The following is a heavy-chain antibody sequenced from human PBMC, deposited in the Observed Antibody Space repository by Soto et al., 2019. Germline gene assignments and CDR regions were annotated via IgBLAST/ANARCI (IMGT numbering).Heavy chain of an antibody. V-gene: IGHV4-39*01. CDR3: ARLSAAVTPPI. J-gene: IGHJ4*02. CDR1: GGSISNSNYY. CDR2: IYYRGNT. D-gene: IGHD6-13*01. Sequence: QLQLQESGPGLVKPSETLSLTCTVSGGSISNSNYYWGWIRQSPGKGLEWIGNIYYRGNTYYNPSLKIRIAMSVDTSKNQFSLRVNSVTAADAAVYYCARLSAAVTPPIWGQGTLVRVSS.